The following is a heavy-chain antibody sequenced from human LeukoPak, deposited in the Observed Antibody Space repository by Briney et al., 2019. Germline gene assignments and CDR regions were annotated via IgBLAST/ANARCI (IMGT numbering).Heavy chain of an antibody. J-gene: IGHJ3*02. Sequence: GGSLRLSCVASGFTFSSYAMSWVRQAPGKGLEWVSSISDNGGSTYSADSVKGRFTISRDNSKNTLDLQMNSLRAEDTAVYYCAKDRGVWAFDIWGQGTMVTVSS. CDR1: GFTFSSYA. V-gene: IGHV3-23*01. CDR3: AKDRGVWAFDI. D-gene: IGHD3-10*01. CDR2: ISDNGGST.